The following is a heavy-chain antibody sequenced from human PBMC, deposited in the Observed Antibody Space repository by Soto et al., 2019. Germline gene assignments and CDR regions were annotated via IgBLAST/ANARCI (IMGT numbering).Heavy chain of an antibody. J-gene: IGHJ4*02. Sequence: QVQLQESGPGLVKPSQTLSLTCTVSGGSISSGGYYWSWIRQHPGKGLECIGYIYYSGSTYYNPSLKSRVTISVDTSKNQFSLKLSSVTAADTAVYYCSRSSGSYGYNGYWGQGTLVTVSS. V-gene: IGHV4-31*03. CDR1: GGSISSGGYY. CDR3: SRSSGSYGYNGY. D-gene: IGHD5-18*01. CDR2: IYYSGST.